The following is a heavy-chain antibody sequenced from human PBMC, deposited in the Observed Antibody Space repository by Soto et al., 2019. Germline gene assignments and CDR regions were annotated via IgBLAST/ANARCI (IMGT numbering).Heavy chain of an antibody. Sequence: QVQLQESGPGLVKPSETLSLTCTVSGGSVSSVYYCWNWMRQPPGKGLEWIGCVYSSGNTRDIPYLKSRLTMSIDTSKNQFSMNLTSVTAADTAVYFCARDSQVLDYWGQGALVTVSS. V-gene: IGHV4-61*01. CDR1: GGSVSSVYYC. J-gene: IGHJ4*02. CDR2: VYSSGNT. D-gene: IGHD1-1*01. CDR3: ARDSQVLDY.